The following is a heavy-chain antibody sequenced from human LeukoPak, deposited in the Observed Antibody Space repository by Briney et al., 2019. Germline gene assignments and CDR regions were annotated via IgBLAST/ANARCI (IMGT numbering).Heavy chain of an antibody. D-gene: IGHD1-26*01. J-gene: IGHJ4*02. CDR1: GFTFSNYY. V-gene: IGHV3-7*01. Sequence: GGSLRLSCSASGFTFSNYYMTWVRQAPGKAREWVAFIKQDGSEKAYVDSVKGRFTISGDNAKNSLYLQMDSLRAEDTAIYYCVRGSPVWEIWGQGALVTVSS. CDR2: IKQDGSEK. CDR3: VRGSPVWEI.